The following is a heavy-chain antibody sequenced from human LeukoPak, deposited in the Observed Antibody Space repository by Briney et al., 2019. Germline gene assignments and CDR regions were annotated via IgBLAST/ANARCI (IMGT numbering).Heavy chain of an antibody. CDR2: INVSGST. CDR1: GGSFSGYY. V-gene: IGHV4-34*01. Sequence: SETLSLTCAVYGGSFSGYYWSWIRQPPATGLEWIGEINVSGSTNYNPSLKSRVTISVDTSKNQFSLKLSSVTAADTAVYYCARGHCSSTSCYYTVRYFDLWGRGTLVTVSS. D-gene: IGHD2-2*01. CDR3: ARGHCSSTSCYYTVRYFDL. J-gene: IGHJ2*01.